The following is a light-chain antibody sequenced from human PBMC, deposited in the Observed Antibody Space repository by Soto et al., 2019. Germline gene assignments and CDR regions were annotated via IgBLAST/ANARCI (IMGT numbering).Light chain of an antibody. Sequence: DIQMTQSPSSLSASVGDRVTITCRASQSINSYLNWYQQKPGKAPKLLIYAASSLQSGVPSRFSGSGSGTDFTLTINSLQPEDFATYYCQQSYSTPDTFGQGTQLEIK. CDR3: QQSYSTPDT. V-gene: IGKV1-39*01. J-gene: IGKJ2*01. CDR2: AAS. CDR1: QSINSY.